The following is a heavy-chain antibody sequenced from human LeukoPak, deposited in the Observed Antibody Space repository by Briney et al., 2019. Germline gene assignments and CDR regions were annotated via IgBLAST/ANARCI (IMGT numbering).Heavy chain of an antibody. CDR2: IYHSGST. V-gene: IGHV4-4*02. CDR1: GGSISSSNW. CDR3: ARRGLRAQLWLVEATRKNWFDP. D-gene: IGHD5-18*01. Sequence: PSETLSLTCAVSGGSISSSNWWSWVRQPPGKGLEWIGEIYHSGSTNYNPSLKSRVTISVDTSKNQFSLKLSSVTAADTAVYYCARRGLRAQLWLVEATRKNWFDPWGQGTLVTVSS. J-gene: IGHJ5*02.